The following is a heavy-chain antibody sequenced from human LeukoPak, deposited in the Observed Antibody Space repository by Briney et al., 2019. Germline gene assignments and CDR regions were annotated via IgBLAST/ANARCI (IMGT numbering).Heavy chain of an antibody. Sequence: GGSLRLSCAASRCTFSDYYLSWIRQAPGKGLEWVSYISSSGSTIYYADSVKGRFTISRDNAKNSLYLQMNSLRAEDTAVYYCARDFRDSSPGGMDVWGQGTTVTVSS. CDR3: ARDFRDSSPGGMDV. D-gene: IGHD6-13*01. CDR1: RCTFSDYY. CDR2: ISSSGSTI. V-gene: IGHV3-11*01. J-gene: IGHJ6*02.